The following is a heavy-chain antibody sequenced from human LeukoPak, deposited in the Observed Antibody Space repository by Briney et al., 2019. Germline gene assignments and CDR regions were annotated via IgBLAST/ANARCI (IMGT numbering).Heavy chain of an antibody. J-gene: IGHJ5*02. CDR1: GGSFSGYY. CDR3: ARFARGIVVVPAAMDWFDP. V-gene: IGHV4-34*01. Sequence: PSETLSLTCAVSGGSFSGYYWSWIRQPPGKGLEWIGEINHSGSTNYNPSLKSRVTISVDTSKNQFSLRLSSVTAADTAVYYCARFARGIVVVPAAMDWFDPWGQGTLVTVS. CDR2: INHSGST. D-gene: IGHD2-2*01.